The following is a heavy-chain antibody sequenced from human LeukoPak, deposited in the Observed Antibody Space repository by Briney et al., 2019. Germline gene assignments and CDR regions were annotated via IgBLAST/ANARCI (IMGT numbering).Heavy chain of an antibody. Sequence: ASVKVSCKASGYTFTSCGISLVRQAPGRGLEWMGWISTYNGNTNYAQKLRGRVTMTTDTSTSTAYMELRSLRSDNTAVYYCARDQAYCSIITCPFDHWGQGTLVTVSS. J-gene: IGHJ4*02. CDR3: ARDQAYCSIITCPFDH. V-gene: IGHV1-18*01. CDR1: GYTFTSCG. CDR2: ISTYNGNT. D-gene: IGHD2-2*01.